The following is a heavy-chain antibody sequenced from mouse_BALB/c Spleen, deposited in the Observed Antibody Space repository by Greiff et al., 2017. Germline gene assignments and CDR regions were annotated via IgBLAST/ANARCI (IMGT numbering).Heavy chain of an antibody. CDR1: GFTFSSYT. CDR2: ISNGGGST. J-gene: IGHJ4*01. V-gene: IGHV5-12-2*01. CDR3: ARQGRSDAMDY. Sequence: EVQLVESGGGLVQPGGSLKLSCAASGFTFSSYTMSWVRQTPEKRLEWVAYISNGGGSTYYPDTVKGQFTISRDNAKNTLYLQMSSLKSEDTAMYYCARQGRSDAMDYWGQGTSVTVSS.